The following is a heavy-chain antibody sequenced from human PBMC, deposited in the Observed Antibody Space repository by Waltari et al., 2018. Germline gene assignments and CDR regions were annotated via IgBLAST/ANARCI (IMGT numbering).Heavy chain of an antibody. CDR3: ARGGYCSSTSCLNYYYMDV. J-gene: IGHJ6*03. CDR1: GGSISSYY. V-gene: IGHV4-4*07. Sequence: QVQLQESGPGLVKPSETLSLTCTVSGGSISSYYWSWIRQPAGKGLEWIGRIYTSGSTNYNTSLKRRVTMSVDTSKNQFSLKLSSVTAADTAVYYCARGGYCSSTSCLNYYYMDVWGKGTTVTISS. D-gene: IGHD2-2*01. CDR2: IYTSGST.